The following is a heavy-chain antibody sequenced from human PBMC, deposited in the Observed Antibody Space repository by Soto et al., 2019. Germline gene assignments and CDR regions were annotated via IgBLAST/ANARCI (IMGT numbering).Heavy chain of an antibody. V-gene: IGHV3-11*01. D-gene: IGHD3-10*01. CDR1: GFTFSDYY. CDR3: ARTPTTSGSYHFDS. J-gene: IGHJ4*02. CDR2: ISRGSSII. Sequence: GGSLRLSCAASGFTFSDYYMTWIRQAPGKGLEWLSYISRGSSIIHYADSVKGRFTISRDNAKASLYLQMNSLRAEDTAVYYCARTPTTSGSYHFDSWGQGTLVTVSS.